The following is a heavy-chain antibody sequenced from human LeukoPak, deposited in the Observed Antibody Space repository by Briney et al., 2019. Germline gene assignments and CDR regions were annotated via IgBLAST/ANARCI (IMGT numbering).Heavy chain of an antibody. V-gene: IGHV4-39*01. Sequence: PSETLSLTCTVSGGSISSSSYYWVWIRQPPGKGLEWIGSIYYSGSTYYNPSLKSRVTISVDTSKNQFSLKLSSVTAADTAVYYCARLYYYDSSGYYHPPYFDYWGQGTLVTVSS. D-gene: IGHD3-22*01. CDR3: ARLYYYDSSGYYHPPYFDY. CDR2: IYYSGST. J-gene: IGHJ4*02. CDR1: GGSISSSSYY.